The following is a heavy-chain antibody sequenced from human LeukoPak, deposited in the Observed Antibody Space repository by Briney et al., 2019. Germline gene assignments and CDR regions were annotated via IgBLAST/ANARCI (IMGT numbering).Heavy chain of an antibody. CDR1: GYRFSSYW. V-gene: IGHV5-51*01. Sequence: GESLKISCKGSGYRFSSYWIGWVRQVPGKGLEWMGIIYPGDSDTRYSPSSQGQVTISADKSIDTAYLQWSSLKASDTAVYYCARRPTNYYGMDVWGQGTTVTVSS. CDR3: ARRPTNYYGMDV. CDR2: IYPGDSDT. J-gene: IGHJ6*02.